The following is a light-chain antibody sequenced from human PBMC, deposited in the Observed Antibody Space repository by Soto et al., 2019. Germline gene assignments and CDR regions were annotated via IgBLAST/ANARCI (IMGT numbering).Light chain of an antibody. J-gene: IGLJ1*01. CDR2: EVS. Sequence: QSALTQPASVSGSPGQSITISCTGTSSDVGGYNYVSWYQQQSGKAPKLIIHEVSNRPSGVSNRFSGSKSGNTASLTISGLQAEEEADYYCDSYESRRAYVFGIGTKVTV. V-gene: IGLV2-14*01. CDR3: DSYESRRAYV. CDR1: SSDVGGYNY.